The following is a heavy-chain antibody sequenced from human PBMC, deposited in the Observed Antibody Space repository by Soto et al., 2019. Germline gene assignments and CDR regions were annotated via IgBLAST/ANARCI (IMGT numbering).Heavy chain of an antibody. J-gene: IGHJ4*02. CDR2: IYYSGST. V-gene: IGHV4-31*03. D-gene: IGHD6-13*01. CDR1: GGSISSGGYY. CDR3: ARGGIAAAAPPDY. Sequence: QVQLQESGPGLVKPSQTLSLTCTVSGGSISSGGYYWSWIRQHPGKGLEWIGYIYYSGSTYYNPSPKIRVTISVDTSKNQFSLKLSSVTAADTAVYYCARGGIAAAAPPDYWGQGTLVTVSS.